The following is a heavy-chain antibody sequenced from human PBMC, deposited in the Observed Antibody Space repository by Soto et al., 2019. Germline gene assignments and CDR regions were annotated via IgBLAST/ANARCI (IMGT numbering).Heavy chain of an antibody. J-gene: IGHJ5*02. V-gene: IGHV1-3*01. CDR2: INAGNGNT. CDR3: ARDLQGITMVRGVTSSYWFDP. CDR1: GYTFTSYA. Sequence: QVQLVQSGAEVKKPGASVKVSCKASGYTFTSYAMHWVRQAPGQRLEWMGWINAGNGNTKYSQKFQGRVTITRDTSASTAYMELSSLRSEDTAVYYCARDLQGITMVRGVTSSYWFDPWCQGTLVTVSS. D-gene: IGHD3-10*01.